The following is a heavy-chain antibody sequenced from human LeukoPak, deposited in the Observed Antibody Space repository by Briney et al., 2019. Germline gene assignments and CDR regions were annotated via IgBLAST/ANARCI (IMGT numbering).Heavy chain of an antibody. J-gene: IGHJ5*02. CDR1: GYTFTGYY. CDR3: ARDFGGDYPNWFDP. V-gene: IGHV1-2*02. CDR2: INPNSGGT. Sequence: GASVQVSCKASGYTFTGYYMHWVRQAPGQGLEWMGWINPNSGGTNYAQKFQGRVTMTRDTSISTAYMELSRLRSDDTAVYYCARDFGGDYPNWFDPWGQGTLVTVSS. D-gene: IGHD4-17*01.